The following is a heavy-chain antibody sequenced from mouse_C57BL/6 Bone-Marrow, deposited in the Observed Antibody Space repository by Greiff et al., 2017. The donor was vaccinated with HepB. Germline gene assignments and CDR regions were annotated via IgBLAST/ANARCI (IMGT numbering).Heavy chain of an antibody. CDR1: GYTFTSYW. V-gene: IGHV1-64*01. CDR3: ARRNSNYGFYAMDY. J-gene: IGHJ4*01. CDR2: IHPNSGST. Sequence: VQLQQPGAELVKPGASVKLSCKASGYTFTSYWMHWVKQRPGQGLEWIGMIHPNSGSTNYNEKFKSKATLTVDKSSSTAYMQLSSLTSEDSAVYYCARRNSNYGFYAMDYWGQGTSVTVSS. D-gene: IGHD2-5*01.